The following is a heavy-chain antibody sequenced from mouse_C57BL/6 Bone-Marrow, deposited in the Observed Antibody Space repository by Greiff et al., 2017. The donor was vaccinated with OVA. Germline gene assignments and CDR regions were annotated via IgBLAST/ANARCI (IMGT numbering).Heavy chain of an antibody. Sequence: DVKLVESGGDLVKPGGSLKLSCAASGFTFSSYGMSWVRQTPDKRLEWVATISSGGSYTYYPDSVKGRFTISRDNAKNTLYLQMSSLKSEDTAMYYCASPIYDGYYEDFDVWGTGTTVTVSS. D-gene: IGHD2-3*01. CDR1: GFTFSSYG. CDR2: ISSGGSYT. CDR3: ASPIYDGYYEDFDV. V-gene: IGHV5-6*02. J-gene: IGHJ1*03.